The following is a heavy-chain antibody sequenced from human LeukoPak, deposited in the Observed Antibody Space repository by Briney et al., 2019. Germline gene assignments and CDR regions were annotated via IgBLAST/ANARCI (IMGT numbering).Heavy chain of an antibody. Sequence: ASVKVSCKASGYTFTGYYMHWVRQAPGQGLEWMGWINPNSGGTNYAQKFQGRVTMTRDTSISTAYVELSRLRSDDTAVYYCARPVFCSSTSCPFDYWGQGTLVTVSS. D-gene: IGHD2-2*01. CDR2: INPNSGGT. J-gene: IGHJ4*02. V-gene: IGHV1-2*02. CDR3: ARPVFCSSTSCPFDY. CDR1: GYTFTGYY.